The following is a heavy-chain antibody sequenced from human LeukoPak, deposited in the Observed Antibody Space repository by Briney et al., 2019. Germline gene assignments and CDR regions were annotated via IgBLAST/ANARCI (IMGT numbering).Heavy chain of an antibody. D-gene: IGHD6-13*01. CDR2: IKQDGSEK. V-gene: IGHV3-7*01. CDR1: GFTFSSYW. Sequence: PGGSLRLSCAASGFTFSSYWMSWVRQAPGNGLEWAANIKQDGSEKYYVDSVKGRFTISRDNAKNSLYLQMNSLRAEDTAVYYCARGWGYSSSWYGESDYWGQGTLVTVSS. J-gene: IGHJ4*02. CDR3: ARGWGYSSSWYGESDY.